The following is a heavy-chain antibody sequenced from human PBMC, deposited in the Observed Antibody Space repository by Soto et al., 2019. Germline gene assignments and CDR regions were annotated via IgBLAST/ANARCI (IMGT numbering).Heavy chain of an antibody. CDR2: ICYCRST. J-gene: IGHJ5*02. V-gene: IGHV4-59*01. CDR3: AGDRKIGGAKGNWYVP. CDR1: CSCNSRYY. Sequence: ASWTLSPPCPLFCSCNSRYYWSWIRQPPGMVLDWVWFICYCRSTNYTPSLRSRVTVSVDASKNLCSLTLSSVTAANTAVYYCAGDRKIGGAKGNWYVPLGQETLVTVSS. D-gene: IGHD1-26*01.